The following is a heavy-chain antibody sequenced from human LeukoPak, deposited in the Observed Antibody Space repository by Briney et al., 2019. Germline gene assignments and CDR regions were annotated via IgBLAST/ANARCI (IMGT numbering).Heavy chain of an antibody. CDR3: ARITGIEAAGDY. CDR1: GFTFSMYW. V-gene: IGHV3-7*04. J-gene: IGHJ4*02. Sequence: GGSLRLSCAASGFTFSMYWMSWVRQAPGKGLEWLGSIKHDGSEKFYVDSVKGRFIISRDIAKNSLFLQLNSLRDEDTAVYYCARITGIEAAGDYWGQGTLVTVSS. CDR2: IKHDGSEK. D-gene: IGHD6-25*01.